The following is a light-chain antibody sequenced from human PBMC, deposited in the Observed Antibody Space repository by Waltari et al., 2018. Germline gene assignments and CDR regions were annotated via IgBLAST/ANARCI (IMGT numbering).Light chain of an antibody. V-gene: IGLV3-21*02. CDR1: NIERKT. J-gene: IGLJ2*01. CDR2: DDT. CDR3: HVWDSSNDHLVI. Sequence: SYVLTQPPSVSVAPGQTATITCGGNNIERKTVHWYQQRPGQAPVVVVYDDTDRPSRGPDRFSGSNSGNTATLTINRVGVGDEADYYCHVWDSSNDHLVIFGGGTRLTVL.